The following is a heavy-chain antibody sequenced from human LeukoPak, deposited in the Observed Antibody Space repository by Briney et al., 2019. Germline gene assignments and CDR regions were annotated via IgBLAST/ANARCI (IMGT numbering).Heavy chain of an antibody. CDR3: ARALQYYDFWSGYQNANFDY. CDR2: ISAYNGNT. V-gene: IGHV1-18*01. CDR1: GYTFTSYG. D-gene: IGHD3-3*01. Sequence: ASVKVSCKASGYTFTSYGISWVRQAPGQGLEWMGWISAYNGNTNYAQKLQGRVTMTTDTSTSTAYMELRSLRSDDTAVYYCARALQYYDFWSGYQNANFDYWGQGTLVTVSS. J-gene: IGHJ4*02.